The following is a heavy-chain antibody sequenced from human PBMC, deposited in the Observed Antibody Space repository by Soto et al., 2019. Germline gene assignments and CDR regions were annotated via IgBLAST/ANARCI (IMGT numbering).Heavy chain of an antibody. Sequence: DSVKGRFTISRDNSKNTLYLQMNSLGAEDTAVYYCARDFLERDLDPWGQGTLVTVSS. CDR3: ARDFLERDLDP. V-gene: IGHV3-30*07. D-gene: IGHD1-1*01. J-gene: IGHJ5*02.